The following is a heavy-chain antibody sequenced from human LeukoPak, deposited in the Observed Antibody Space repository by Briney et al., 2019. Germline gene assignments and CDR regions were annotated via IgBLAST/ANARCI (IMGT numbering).Heavy chain of an antibody. Sequence: GGSLRLSCAASGFTFSSYEMNWVRQAPGKGLEWVSYISSSGSTIYYADSVKGRFTISRDNAKNSLYLQMNSLRAEDTAVYYCARDREQWLVTGAFDIWGQGTMVTVSS. D-gene: IGHD6-19*01. CDR3: ARDREQWLVTGAFDI. CDR1: GFTFSSYE. J-gene: IGHJ3*02. CDR2: ISSSGSTI. V-gene: IGHV3-48*03.